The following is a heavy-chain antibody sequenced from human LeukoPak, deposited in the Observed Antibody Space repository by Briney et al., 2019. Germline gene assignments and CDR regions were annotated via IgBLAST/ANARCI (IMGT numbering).Heavy chain of an antibody. V-gene: IGHV3-23*01. CDR2: IGASGADT. Sequence: PGGSLRLSCAASGFTVSSNYMTWVRQAPGKGLDWVSAIGASGADTYYADSAKGRFTVSRDNSKNTLYLQMSSLRADDTAVYFCAKRPRDSSGYYLGAFDGWGQGTTVTVSS. CDR1: GFTVSSNY. J-gene: IGHJ3*01. CDR3: AKRPRDSSGYYLGAFDG. D-gene: IGHD3-22*01.